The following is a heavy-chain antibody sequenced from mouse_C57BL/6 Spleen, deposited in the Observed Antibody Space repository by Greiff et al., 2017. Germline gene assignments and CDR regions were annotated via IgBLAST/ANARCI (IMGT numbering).Heavy chain of an antibody. Sequence: VQLKESGAELVRPGASVKLSCTASGYTFPSYTMHWVKQRPGQGLEWIGYINPSSGYTKYNQKFKDKATLTADKSSSTAYMQLSSLTSEDSAVNYCARSSPYAMDYWGQGTSVTVSS. CDR3: ARSSPYAMDY. CDR2: INPSSGYT. V-gene: IGHV1-4*01. D-gene: IGHD1-1*01. J-gene: IGHJ4*01. CDR1: GYTFPSYT.